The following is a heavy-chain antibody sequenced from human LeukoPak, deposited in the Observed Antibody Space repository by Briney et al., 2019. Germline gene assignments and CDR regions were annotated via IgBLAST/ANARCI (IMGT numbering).Heavy chain of an antibody. CDR1: GYTFTSYG. D-gene: IGHD3-3*01. Sequence: GASVKVSCKASGYTFTSYGISWVRQAPGQGLEWMGWISAYNGNTNYAQKLQGRVTMTTDTSTSTAYMELRSLRSDDTAVYYCARSSFSIKPYYDFWSGYFYYFDYWGQGTLVTVSS. CDR2: ISAYNGNT. V-gene: IGHV1-18*01. CDR3: ARSSFSIKPYYDFWSGYFYYFDY. J-gene: IGHJ4*02.